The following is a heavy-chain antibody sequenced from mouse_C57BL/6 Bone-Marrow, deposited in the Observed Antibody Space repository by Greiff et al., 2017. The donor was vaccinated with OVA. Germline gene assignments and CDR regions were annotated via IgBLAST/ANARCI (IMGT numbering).Heavy chain of an antibody. D-gene: IGHD1-1*01. Sequence: QVQLQQSGAELVKPGASVKLSCKASGYTFTEYTIHWVNQRSGQGLEWIGWFYPGSGSIKYNEKFKDKATLTADKSSSTVYMELSRLTSEDSAVYFCARHEALFYYGSSSNYFDYWGQGTTLTVSS. V-gene: IGHV1-62-2*01. CDR1: GYTFTEYT. CDR2: FYPGSGSI. CDR3: ARHEALFYYGSSSNYFDY. J-gene: IGHJ2*01.